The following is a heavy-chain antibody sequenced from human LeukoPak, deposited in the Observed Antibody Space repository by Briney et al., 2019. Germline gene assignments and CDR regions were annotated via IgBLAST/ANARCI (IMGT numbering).Heavy chain of an antibody. CDR1: GFTFSTYG. CDR3: ARDPPFIIGTTFFDY. V-gene: IGHV3-21*01. D-gene: IGHD1-20*01. CDR2: ISTSSTYI. Sequence: PGGSLRLSCPTSGFTFSTYGIHWVRQAPGKGLEWVSSISTSSTYIYYADSVKGRFTISRDNAKNSLYLQMNGLRAEDTAVYYCARDPPFIIGTTFFDYWGQGALVTVSS. J-gene: IGHJ4*02.